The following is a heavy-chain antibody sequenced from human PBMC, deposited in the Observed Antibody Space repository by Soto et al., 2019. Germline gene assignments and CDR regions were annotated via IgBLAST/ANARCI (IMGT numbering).Heavy chain of an antibody. CDR2: IKQDGSER. D-gene: IGHD6-19*01. J-gene: IGHJ4*02. Sequence: EVQLVESGGGLVQPGGSLRLSCAASGSTFTSYWMTWGRQAPGKGLEWVAKIKQDGSERYYVDSVKGRFTISRDNAKKSVFLKMNSRRVEDTAVYYCAGSCWAVPFDYWGQGTRVTVSS. V-gene: IGHV3-7*01. CDR3: AGSCWAVPFDY. CDR1: GSTFTSYW.